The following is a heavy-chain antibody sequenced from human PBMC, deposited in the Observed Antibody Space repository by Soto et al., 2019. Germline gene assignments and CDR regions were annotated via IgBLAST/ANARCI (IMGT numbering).Heavy chain of an antibody. CDR2: ISSSSSYI. D-gene: IGHD1-1*01. Sequence: EVQLVESGGGLVKPGGSLRLSCAASGFTFSSYSMNWVRQAPGKGLEWVSSISSSSSYIYYADSVKGRFTISRDNAKNSLYLQMNSLRAEDTAVYYCARAGARYGNYFDYWGQGTLVTVSS. CDR3: ARAGARYGNYFDY. J-gene: IGHJ4*02. V-gene: IGHV3-21*01. CDR1: GFTFSSYS.